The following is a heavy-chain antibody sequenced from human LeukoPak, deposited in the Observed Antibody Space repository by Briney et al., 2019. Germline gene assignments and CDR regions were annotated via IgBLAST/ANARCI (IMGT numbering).Heavy chain of an antibody. Sequence: PSDTLSLTCAVYGGSFSGYYWSWIRQPPGQGLEWMGEINHSGSTNYNPSLKSRITILVDTAKNQLSLNLSSETAADTAVYYCAGREGDMVRSFDYWGQGTLVTVSS. CDR1: GGSFSGYY. D-gene: IGHD3-10*01. CDR3: AGREGDMVRSFDY. J-gene: IGHJ4*02. CDR2: INHSGST. V-gene: IGHV4-34*01.